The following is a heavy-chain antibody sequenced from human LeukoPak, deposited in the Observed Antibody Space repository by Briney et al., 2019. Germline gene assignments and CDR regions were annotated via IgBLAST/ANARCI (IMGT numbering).Heavy chain of an antibody. V-gene: IGHV3-23*01. J-gene: IGHJ5*02. D-gene: IGHD6-19*01. CDR3: AKPISGGLAVSADWFDP. CDR1: GFSFNFYA. CDR2: INASGGNT. Sequence: GGSLRLSCAASGFSFNFYAMTWVRQAAGKGLQWVSTINASGGNTYYAASVRGRFTISRDNSKDTLYLQLNSLTAEDTAIYYCAKPISGGLAVSADWFDPWGQGTLVTVSS.